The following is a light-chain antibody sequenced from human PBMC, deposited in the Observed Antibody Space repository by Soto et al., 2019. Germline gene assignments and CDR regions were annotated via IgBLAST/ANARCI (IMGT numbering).Light chain of an antibody. CDR2: DVS. CDR1: SSDIGGYNY. Sequence: QSALTQPASVSGSPGQSITISCTGTSSDIGGYNYVSWYQQHPGKAPKLMIYDVSNRPSGVSNRFSGSKSGNTASLTISGLQAEDEADYYCSSYTSSSSLLGVGTQLTVL. CDR3: SSYTSSSSL. J-gene: IGLJ2*01. V-gene: IGLV2-14*03.